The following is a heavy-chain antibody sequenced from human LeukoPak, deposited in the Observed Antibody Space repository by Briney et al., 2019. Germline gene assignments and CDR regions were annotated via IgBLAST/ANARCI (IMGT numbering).Heavy chain of an antibody. Sequence: GGSLRLSCAASGFTFSSYSMNWVRQAPGKGLEWVSYISSSSSTIYYADSVKGRFTISRDNAKNSLYLQMNSLRAEDTAVYYCASGVTGWFGGTTPFDYWGQGTLVTVSS. CDR2: ISSSSSTI. J-gene: IGHJ4*02. V-gene: IGHV3-48*04. CDR1: GFTFSSYS. D-gene: IGHD3-10*01. CDR3: ASGVTGWFGGTTPFDY.